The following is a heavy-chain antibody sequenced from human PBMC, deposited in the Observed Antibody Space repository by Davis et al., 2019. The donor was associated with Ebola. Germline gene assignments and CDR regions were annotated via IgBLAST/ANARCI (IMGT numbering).Heavy chain of an antibody. CDR3: ARIHYYGSGNNWFDP. CDR2: INAGNGNT. J-gene: IGHJ5*02. Sequence: ASVKVSCKASGYTFTSYAMHWVRQAPGQRLEWMGWINAGNGNTKYSQKFQGRVTITRDTSASTAYMELSSLRSEDTAVYYCARIHYYGSGNNWFDPWGQGTLVTVSS. CDR1: GYTFTSYA. D-gene: IGHD3-10*01. V-gene: IGHV1-3*01.